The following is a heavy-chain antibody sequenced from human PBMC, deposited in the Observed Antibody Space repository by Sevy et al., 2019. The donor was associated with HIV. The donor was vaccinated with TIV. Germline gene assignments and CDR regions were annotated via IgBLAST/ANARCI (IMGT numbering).Heavy chain of an antibody. CDR3: AGGAGGQYCSSTSCYTVRSGAFDI. Sequence: SETLSLTCTVSGGSISSGGYYWSWIRQHPGKGLEWIGYIYYSGSTYYNPSLKSRVTISVDTSKNQFSLKLSSVTAADTAVYYCAGGAGGQYCSSTSCYTVRSGAFDIWGQGTMVTVSS. V-gene: IGHV4-31*03. CDR1: GGSISSGGYY. CDR2: IYYSGST. D-gene: IGHD2-2*02. J-gene: IGHJ3*02.